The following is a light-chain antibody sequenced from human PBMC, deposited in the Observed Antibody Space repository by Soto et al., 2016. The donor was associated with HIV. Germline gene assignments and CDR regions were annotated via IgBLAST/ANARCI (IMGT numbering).Light chain of an antibody. CDR3: QVWDSSSDHWV. Sequence: SYELPQPPSVSVAPGKTARITCGGNDIGSKSVHWYQQKPGQAPVLVVYDDDDRPSGISERFSGSSSGNTATLTISRVEIGDEADYYCQVWDSSSDHWVFGGGTKLTV. CDR2: DDD. V-gene: IGLV3-21*03. J-gene: IGLJ3*02. CDR1: DIGSKS.